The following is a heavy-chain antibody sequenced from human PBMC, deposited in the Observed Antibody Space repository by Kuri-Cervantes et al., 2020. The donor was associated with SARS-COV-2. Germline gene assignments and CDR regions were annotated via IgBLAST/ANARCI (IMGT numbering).Heavy chain of an antibody. Sequence: SQTLSLTCAVYGGSFSGYYWSWIRQPPGKGLEWIGEINHSGSTNYNPSLKSRVTISVDTSKNQFSLKLSSVTAADTAVYYCARHWREMTTVTTYHWFDPWGQGTLVTVSS. D-gene: IGHD4-11*01. V-gene: IGHV4-34*01. CDR2: INHSGST. J-gene: IGHJ5*02. CDR1: GGSFSGYY. CDR3: ARHWREMTTVTTYHWFDP.